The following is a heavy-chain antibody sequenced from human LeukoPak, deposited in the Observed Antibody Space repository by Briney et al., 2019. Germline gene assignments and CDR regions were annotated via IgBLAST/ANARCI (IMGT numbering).Heavy chain of an antibody. CDR1: GGTFSSYA. D-gene: IGHD3-22*01. CDR3: ARRDDSSGYLVDY. V-gene: IGHV1-69*04. Sequence: ASVKVSCKSSGGTFSSYAISWVRQAPGQGLEWMGRIITILGMANYSQKFQGRVTITADKSTSTAYMELSSLRSEDTAVYYCARRDDSSGYLVDYWGQGTLVTVSS. CDR2: IITILGMA. J-gene: IGHJ4*02.